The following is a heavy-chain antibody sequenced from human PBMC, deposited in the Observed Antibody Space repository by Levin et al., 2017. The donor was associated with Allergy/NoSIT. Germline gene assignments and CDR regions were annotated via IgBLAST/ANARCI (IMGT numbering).Heavy chain of an antibody. D-gene: IGHD4-17*01. V-gene: IGHV3-30*18. CDR3: AKEHGDYNNWFDP. CDR2: ISYDGSNK. CDR1: GFTFSSYG. Sequence: PGGSLRLSCAASGFTFSSYGMHWVRQAPGKGLEWVAVISYDGSNKYYADSVKGRFTISRDNSKNTLYLQMNSLRAEDTAVYYCAKEHGDYNNWFDPWGQGTLVTVSS. J-gene: IGHJ5*02.